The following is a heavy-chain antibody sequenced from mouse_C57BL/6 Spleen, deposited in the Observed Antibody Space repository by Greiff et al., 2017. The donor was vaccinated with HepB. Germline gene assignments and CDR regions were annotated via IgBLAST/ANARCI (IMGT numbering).Heavy chain of an antibody. Sequence: QVQLKESGAELVKPGASVKMSCKASGYTFTTYPIEWMKQNHGKSLEWIGNFHPYNDDTKYNEKFKGKATLTVEKSSSTVYLELSRLTSDDSAVYYCARRSDYYGSSPCAYWGQGTLVTVSA. J-gene: IGHJ3*01. CDR2: FHPYNDDT. V-gene: IGHV1-47*01. D-gene: IGHD1-1*01. CDR3: ARRSDYYGSSPCAY. CDR1: GYTFTTYP.